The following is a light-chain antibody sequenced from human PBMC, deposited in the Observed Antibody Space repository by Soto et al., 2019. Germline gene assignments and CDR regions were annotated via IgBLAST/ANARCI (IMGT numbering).Light chain of an antibody. CDR3: SSYTSSNTFYV. CDR2: QVS. J-gene: IGLJ1*01. V-gene: IGLV2-14*01. Sequence: QSALTQPASVSGSPGQSITISCTGTSSDVGGYSYVSWYQHHPGKAPKLMIYQVSNRPSGVSNRFSGSKSGNTASLTISGLPAEDEADFCCSSYTSSNTFYVFGTGTKLTVL. CDR1: SSDVGGYSY.